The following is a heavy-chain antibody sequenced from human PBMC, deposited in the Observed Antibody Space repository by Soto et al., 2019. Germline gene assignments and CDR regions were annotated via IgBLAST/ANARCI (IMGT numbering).Heavy chain of an antibody. D-gene: IGHD6-19*01. V-gene: IGHV4-31*03. Sequence: SETLSLTCTVSGGSISSGGYYWSWIRQHPGKGLEWIGYIYYSGSTYYNPSLKSRVTISVDTSKNQFSLKLSSVTAADTAVYYCASSTQQWLVRGGRFDYWGQGTLVTVSS. CDR1: GGSISSGGYY. CDR2: IYYSGST. J-gene: IGHJ4*02. CDR3: ASSTQQWLVRGGRFDY.